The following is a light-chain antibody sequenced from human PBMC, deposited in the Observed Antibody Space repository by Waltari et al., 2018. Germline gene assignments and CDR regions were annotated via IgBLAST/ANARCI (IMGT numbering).Light chain of an antibody. CDR3: SSRELSGHVV. Sequence: SSDLTQDPAVSVALGQTVRITCQRDLLRTYSEHWCRQKPGQPPELVIYGKNNRPSGIPDRFSASSSGNTASLIITGAQAEDEADYYCSSRELSGHVVFGGGTRLTVL. CDR1: LLRTYS. V-gene: IGLV3-19*01. CDR2: GKN. J-gene: IGLJ2*01.